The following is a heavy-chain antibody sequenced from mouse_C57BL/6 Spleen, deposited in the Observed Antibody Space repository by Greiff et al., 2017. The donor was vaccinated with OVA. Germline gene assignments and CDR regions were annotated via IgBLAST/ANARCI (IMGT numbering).Heavy chain of an antibody. CDR3: ARYDYDRFAY. CDR2: ISDGGSYT. J-gene: IGHJ3*01. V-gene: IGHV5-4*01. D-gene: IGHD2-4*01. CDR1: GFTFSSYA. Sequence: EVQLVESGGGLVKPGGSLKLSCAASGFTFSSYAMSWVRQTPEKRLEWVATISDGGSYTYYPDNVKGRFTISRDNAKNNLYLQMSHLKSEDTAMYYCARYDYDRFAYWGQGTLVTVSA.